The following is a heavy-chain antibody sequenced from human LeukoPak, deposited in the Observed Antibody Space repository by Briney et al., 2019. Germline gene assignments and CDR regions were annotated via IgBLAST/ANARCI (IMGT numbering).Heavy chain of an antibody. J-gene: IGHJ6*02. CDR3: AREVGSTSGYYYYGMDV. D-gene: IGHD2-2*01. CDR2: ISSSSSYI. CDR1: GFTFSSYS. Sequence: GGSLRLSCAASGFTFSSYSMNWVRQAPGKGLEWVSSISSSSSYIYYADSVKGRFTISRGNAKNSLYPQMNSLRAEDTAVYYCAREVGSTSGYYYYGMDVWGQGTTVTVSS. V-gene: IGHV3-21*01.